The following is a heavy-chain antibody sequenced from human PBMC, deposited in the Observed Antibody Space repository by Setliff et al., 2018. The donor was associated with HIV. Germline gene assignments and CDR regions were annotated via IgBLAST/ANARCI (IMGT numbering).Heavy chain of an antibody. J-gene: IGHJ5*01. Sequence: SETLSLTCTVSGGSISSDSSSWTWIRQHPGKGLEWIGCIFNSGSTHYNPSLKSRVNMLIDTSKKQFSLRLSSVTAADTAVYYCVRQHGDYAFGSWGQGTLVTVSS. CDR3: VRQHGDYAFGS. V-gene: IGHV4-39*01. D-gene: IGHD4-17*01. CDR1: GGSISSDSSS. CDR2: IFNSGST.